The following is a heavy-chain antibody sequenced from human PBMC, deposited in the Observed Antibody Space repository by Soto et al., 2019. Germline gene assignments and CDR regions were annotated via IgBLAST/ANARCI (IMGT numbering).Heavy chain of an antibody. Sequence: LSETLSLPCTVSGDSISSSTYYWGWIRQPPGKGLEWIGCIYHTGTTYYNPSLKSRVTISVDTSKNQFSLKLSSVTAADTAVYYCARPYFSSSSMFDYWGQGTLVTVSS. D-gene: IGHD6-6*01. CDR2: IYHTGTT. J-gene: IGHJ4*02. V-gene: IGHV4-39*01. CDR3: ARPYFSSSSMFDY. CDR1: GDSISSSTYY.